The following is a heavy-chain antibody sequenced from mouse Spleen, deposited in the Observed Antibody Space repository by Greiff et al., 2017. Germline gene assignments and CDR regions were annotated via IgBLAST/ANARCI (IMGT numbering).Heavy chain of an antibody. CDR2: IDPETGGT. D-gene: IGHD2-14*01. CDR1: GYTFTDYE. Sequence: VQLQESGAELVRPGASVTLSCKASGYTFTDYEMHWVKQTPVHGLEWIGAIDPETGGTAYNQKFKGKAILTADKSSSTAYMELRSLTSEDSAVYYCTRNYRYEAGNWYFDVWGAGTTVTVSS. V-gene: IGHV1-15*01. CDR3: TRNYRYEAGNWYFDV. J-gene: IGHJ1*01.